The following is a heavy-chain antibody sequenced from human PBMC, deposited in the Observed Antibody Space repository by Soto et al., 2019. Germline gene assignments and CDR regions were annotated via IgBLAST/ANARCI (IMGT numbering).Heavy chain of an antibody. CDR3: ARNVDYFDP. Sequence: ASAKVSCKASGYTFTSYAINWVRQAPGQGLEWMGWINTGNGNTHYSQKFQGRVTFTRDASATTAYMELSSLTSEDTAVYYCARNVDYFDPWGQGTLVTVSS. CDR2: INTGNGNT. V-gene: IGHV1-3*04. CDR1: GYTFTSYA. J-gene: IGHJ5*02. D-gene: IGHD4-17*01.